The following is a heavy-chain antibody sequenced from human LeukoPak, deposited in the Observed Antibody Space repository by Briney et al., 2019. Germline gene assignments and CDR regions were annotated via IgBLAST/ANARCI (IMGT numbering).Heavy chain of an antibody. J-gene: IGHJ4*02. CDR1: GFTFSSYT. CDR2: ITTRDGNT. Sequence: GGSLRLSCAASGFTFSSYTMSWVRQAPGKGLEWVSTITTRDGNTYYADSVKGRFTVSRDNSKDTLYLQMNSLRAEDTAVYYCAKDGGLWVSAHWGDSWGRGTLVTVSS. CDR3: AKDGGLWVSAHWGDS. D-gene: IGHD7-27*01. V-gene: IGHV3-23*01.